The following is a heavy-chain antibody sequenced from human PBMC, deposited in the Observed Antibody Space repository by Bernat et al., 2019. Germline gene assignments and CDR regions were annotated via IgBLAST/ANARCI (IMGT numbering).Heavy chain of an antibody. CDR2: ISYDGSNR. CDR3: AKDGVGTQISDALDI. CDR1: GSTISSYG. Sequence: QVQLVVSVGGVVQPVRSLRLSFAASGSTISSYGMHWVRQAPGQGLEWVAVISYDGSNRYYVDSVESRFTNYRDNSKNTLYVEMNSQGAEDKAGYCCAKDGVGTQISDALDIWGQGTMVTVSS. D-gene: IGHD4-23*01. J-gene: IGHJ3*02. V-gene: IGHV3-30*18.